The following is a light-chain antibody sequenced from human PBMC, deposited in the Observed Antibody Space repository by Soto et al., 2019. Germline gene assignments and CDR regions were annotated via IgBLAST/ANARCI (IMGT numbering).Light chain of an antibody. J-gene: IGKJ5*01. Sequence: FARCPDTLTVSAGGRATLSCRASQSVSSNLAWYQQRPGQAPRLLIHDASHRAAGIPARFSGSGFGTDFTLTISSLEPEDAAVYYCQQRSNWPPITFGQGTRLEI. CDR1: QSVSSN. CDR3: QQRSNWPPIT. CDR2: DAS. V-gene: IGKV3-11*01.